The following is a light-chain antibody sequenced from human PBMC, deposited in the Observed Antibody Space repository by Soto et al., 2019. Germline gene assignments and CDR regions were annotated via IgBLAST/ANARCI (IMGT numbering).Light chain of an antibody. CDR1: QSVSSGY. CDR2: GAS. J-gene: IGKJ5*01. V-gene: IGKV3D-20*02. CDR3: QQRSNWPPIT. Sequence: ESVLTQSPGSLSLSPGERATLSCRAGQSVSSGYLAWYQQKPGQAPRLLIYGASSRATGIPDRFSGSGSGTDFTLTISSLEPEDFAVYYCQQRSNWPPITFGQGTRLEI.